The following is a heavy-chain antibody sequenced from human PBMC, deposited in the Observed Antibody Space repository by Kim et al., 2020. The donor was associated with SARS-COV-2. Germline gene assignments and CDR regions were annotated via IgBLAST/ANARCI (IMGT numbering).Heavy chain of an antibody. D-gene: IGHD2-8*01. CDR1: GGAFNSYA. J-gene: IGHJ5*02. Sequence: SVKVSCKASGGAFNSYAINWVRQAPGQGLEWVGGFSPFFGTAVYAQKFQGRATISADESTTTAYMELRSLGSEDTVLYHFARAPHYHVSNTYARSWFD. V-gene: IGHV1-69*13. CDR2: FSPFFGTA. CDR3: ARAPHYHVSNTYARSWFD.